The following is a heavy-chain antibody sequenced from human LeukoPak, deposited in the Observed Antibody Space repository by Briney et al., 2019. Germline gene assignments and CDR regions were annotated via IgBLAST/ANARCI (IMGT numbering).Heavy chain of an antibody. J-gene: IGHJ4*02. CDR1: GFTFSNHW. Sequence: PGGSLRLSCAASGFTFSNHWMNWVRQAPGKGLEWVANINQDGSERHFVDSVEGRFTVSRDNAKDSLYLDINSLRVDDSAVYYCATGGGSVYYRGSYWGQGTLVTVSS. CDR2: INQDGSER. D-gene: IGHD5/OR15-5a*01. CDR3: ATGGGSVYYRGSY. V-gene: IGHV3-7*01.